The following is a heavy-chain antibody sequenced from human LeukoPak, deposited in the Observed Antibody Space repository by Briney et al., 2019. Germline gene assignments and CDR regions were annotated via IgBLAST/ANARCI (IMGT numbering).Heavy chain of an antibody. CDR2: ISGNGGDT. J-gene: IGHJ4*02. CDR3: VKDATPMAS. D-gene: IGHD2-15*01. CDR1: GFTFSTYA. V-gene: IGHV3-64D*06. Sequence: GGSLRLSCSASGFTFSTYAMHWVRQAPGKGLEYVSAISGNGGDTYYADSVKGRFTMSRDNSKNTLYLQLSSLRPEDTAVYYCVKDATPMASWGQGTLVTVSS.